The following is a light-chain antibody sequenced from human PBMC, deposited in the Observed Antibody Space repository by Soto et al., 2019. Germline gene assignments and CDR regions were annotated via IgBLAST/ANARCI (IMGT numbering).Light chain of an antibody. CDR1: SSDIGSYDL. CDR3: CSYARSSTWV. CDR2: ENN. J-gene: IGLJ3*02. V-gene: IGLV2-23*01. Sequence: QSALTQPASVSGSPGQSITISCTGTSSDIGSYDLVSWYQQHPGKAPKLLIYENNKRPSGVSIRFSGSKSGNTASLTISGLQAEDEADYYCCSYARSSTWVFGEGTKLTVL.